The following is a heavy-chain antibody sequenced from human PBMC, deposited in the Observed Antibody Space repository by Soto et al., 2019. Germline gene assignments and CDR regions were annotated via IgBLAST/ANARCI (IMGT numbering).Heavy chain of an antibody. J-gene: IGHJ4*02. Sequence: PGEPLKICCRGSGYSLAGYWITWVRQKPGKGLEWMGRIDPSDSQTYYSPSFRGHVTITATKSITTVFLQWSSLRASDTAMYYCARQIYDSDTGPNFQYYFDSWGQGTPVTVSS. CDR3: ARQIYDSDTGPNFQYYFDS. CDR1: GYSLAGYW. CDR2: IDPSDSQT. D-gene: IGHD3-22*01. V-gene: IGHV5-10-1*01.